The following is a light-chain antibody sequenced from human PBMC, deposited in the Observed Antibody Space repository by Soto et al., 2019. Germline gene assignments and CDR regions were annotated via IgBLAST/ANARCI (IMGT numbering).Light chain of an antibody. CDR1: QSVSSSY. J-gene: IGKJ5*01. CDR3: QQYRRSSIT. CDR2: GAS. Sequence: EIVLTQSPGTLSVSPGERATLSCRASQSVSSSYLAWYQQKRGQAPRLLIYGASSRATGIPDRFSGSGSGTDLTLTNTRLEAEDFAVYYCQQYRRSSITFGQGTRLEIK. V-gene: IGKV3-20*01.